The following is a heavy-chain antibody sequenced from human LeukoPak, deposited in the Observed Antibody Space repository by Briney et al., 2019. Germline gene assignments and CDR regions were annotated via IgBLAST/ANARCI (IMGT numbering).Heavy chain of an antibody. J-gene: IGHJ4*02. D-gene: IGHD5-12*01. Sequence: SETLSLTCTVSGGSISSYYWSRIRQPPGKGLEWIGYIYYSGSTNYNPSLKSRVTISVDTSKNQFSLKLSSVTAADTAAYYCARDRGDGYDYFWDYWGQGTLVTVSS. CDR1: GGSISSYY. V-gene: IGHV4-59*01. CDR2: IYYSGST. CDR3: ARDRGDGYDYFWDY.